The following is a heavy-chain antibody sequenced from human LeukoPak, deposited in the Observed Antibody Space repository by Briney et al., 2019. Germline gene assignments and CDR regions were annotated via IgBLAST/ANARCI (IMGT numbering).Heavy chain of an antibody. J-gene: IGHJ4*02. CDR3: ARGRGQPDYDSSGYFDY. CDR2: IYDGGST. V-gene: IGHV4-59*01. CDR1: GGSITGYY. Sequence: SETLSLTCTASGGSITGYYWSWIRQPPGKGLEWIGYIYDGGSTDYKPSLKSRVTISVDTSKNQFSLKLTSVTAADTAVYYCARGRGQPDYDSSGYFDYWGQGSLVTVSS. D-gene: IGHD3-22*01.